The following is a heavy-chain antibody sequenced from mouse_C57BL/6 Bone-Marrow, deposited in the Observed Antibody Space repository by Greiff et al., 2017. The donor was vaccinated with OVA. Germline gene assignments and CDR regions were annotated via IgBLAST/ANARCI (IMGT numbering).Heavy chain of an antibody. CDR2: IDPSDSDT. V-gene: IGHV1-52*01. Sequence: QVQLQQPGAELVRPGSSVKLSCKASGYTFTSYWMHWVKQRPIQGLEWIGNIDPSDSDTHYNQKFKDKATLTVDKSSSTAYMQLSSLTSEDSAVYYCARPYDGYYDWYFDVWGTGTTVTVSS. D-gene: IGHD2-3*01. CDR1: GYTFTSYW. J-gene: IGHJ1*03. CDR3: ARPYDGYYDWYFDV.